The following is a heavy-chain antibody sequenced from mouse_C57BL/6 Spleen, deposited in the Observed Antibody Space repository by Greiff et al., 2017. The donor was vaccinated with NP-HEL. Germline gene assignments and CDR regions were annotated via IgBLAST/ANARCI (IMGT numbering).Heavy chain of an antibody. CDR1: GYTFTDYE. CDR3: TREGIYYGYDVGHWYFDV. CDR2: IDPETGGT. D-gene: IGHD2-2*01. J-gene: IGHJ1*03. V-gene: IGHV1-15*01. Sequence: LVESGAELVRPGASVTLSCKASGYTFTDYEMHWVKQTPVHGLEWIGAIDPETGGTAYNQKFKGKAILTADKSSSTAYMELRSLTSEDSAVYYCTREGIYYGYDVGHWYFDVWGTGTTVTVSS.